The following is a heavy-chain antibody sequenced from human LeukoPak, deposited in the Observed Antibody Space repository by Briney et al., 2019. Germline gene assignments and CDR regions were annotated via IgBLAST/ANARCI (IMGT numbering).Heavy chain of an antibody. CDR2: ISSSSSTI. J-gene: IGHJ6*03. CDR3: ARGSPLASYYYYYMDV. D-gene: IGHD2-15*01. Sequence: GGSLRLSCAASGFTFSSYSMNWVRQAPGKGLEWVSYISSSSSTIYYADSVKGRLTISRDNAKNSLYLQMNSLRAEDTAVYYCARGSPLASYYYYYMDVWGKGTTVTVSS. CDR1: GFTFSSYS. V-gene: IGHV3-48*01.